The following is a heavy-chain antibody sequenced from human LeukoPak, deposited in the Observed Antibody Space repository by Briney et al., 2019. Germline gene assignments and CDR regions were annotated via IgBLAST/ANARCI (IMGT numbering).Heavy chain of an antibody. CDR2: ISGSGGST. J-gene: IGHJ4*02. V-gene: IGHV3-23*01. D-gene: IGHD3-22*01. Sequence: GGSLTLSCVASGFAFRNNAMSWVRQAPGKGLEWVSLISGSGGSTNYADSVKGRFTISRDNSKNTLYLQMNTLRAEDTAIYYCASSYGSSAYYPFDYWGQGTLVTVFS. CDR3: ASSYGSSAYYPFDY. CDR1: GFAFRNNA.